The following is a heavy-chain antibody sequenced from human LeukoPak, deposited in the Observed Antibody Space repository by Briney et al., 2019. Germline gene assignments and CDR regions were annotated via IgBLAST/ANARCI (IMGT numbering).Heavy chain of an antibody. V-gene: IGHV1-2*06. CDR3: ARDKRGSLDY. Sequence: ASVKVSCNTFGYNFYDADSHLHWVRQAPGQGLEWMGRIDPRSGGTTYAQNLQGRVTMTWDTSITTGYMDPTRLRSDDTAMYYCARDKRGSLDYWGQGTPVVVSS. D-gene: IGHD1-1*01. CDR2: IDPRSGGT. J-gene: IGHJ4*02. CDR1: GYNFYDADSH.